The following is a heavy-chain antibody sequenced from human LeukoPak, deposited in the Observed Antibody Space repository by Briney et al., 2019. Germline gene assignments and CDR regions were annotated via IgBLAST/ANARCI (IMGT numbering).Heavy chain of an antibody. Sequence: ASVKLSCKASGGSFSSYVINWVRQAHGHRLESMGRIIPTLAIANYAQKFQGRVTITADKSTSTAYMELSSLRSEDTAVYYCAGHPDYGDYDLTRPYDYWGQGTLVTVSS. CDR2: IIPTLAIA. CDR3: AGHPDYGDYDLTRPYDY. V-gene: IGHV1-69*04. D-gene: IGHD4-17*01. CDR1: GGSFSSYV. J-gene: IGHJ4*02.